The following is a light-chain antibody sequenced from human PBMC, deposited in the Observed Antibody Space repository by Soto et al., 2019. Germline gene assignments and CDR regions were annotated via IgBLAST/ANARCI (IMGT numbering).Light chain of an antibody. Sequence: EIVLTQSPATLSLSPGERATLSCRASQSVSSDLAWYQQKPGQAPRLLIDPTSIRAAGIPARFSASGSGTDFTLTISRLEPEDFAVYYCLQRSDWRTFGRGTKVDIK. CDR1: QSVSSD. V-gene: IGKV3-11*01. CDR3: LQRSDWRT. J-gene: IGKJ1*01. CDR2: PTS.